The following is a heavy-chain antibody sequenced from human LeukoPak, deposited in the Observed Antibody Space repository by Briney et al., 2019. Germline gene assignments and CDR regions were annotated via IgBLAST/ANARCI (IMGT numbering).Heavy chain of an antibody. V-gene: IGHV6-1*01. CDR3: AREGSEGYLFDY. J-gene: IGHJ4*02. Sequence: SQTLSLTCAITGDSVSSSSAAWSWIRQSPSRGLEWLGRTYYRSKWYNDYAVSVKSRITINPDTSKNQFSLQLNSMTPEDTAVYYCAREGSEGYLFDYWGQGTLVTVSS. D-gene: IGHD5-18*01. CDR1: GDSVSSSSAA. CDR2: TYYRSKWYN.